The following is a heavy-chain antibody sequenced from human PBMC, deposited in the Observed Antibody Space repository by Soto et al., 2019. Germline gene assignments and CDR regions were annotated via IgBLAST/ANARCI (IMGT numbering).Heavy chain of an antibody. CDR2: IYPGDSDT. V-gene: IGHV5-51*01. CDR1: GYSFTSYW. D-gene: IGHD6-13*01. J-gene: IGHJ6*02. Sequence: GESLKISCKGSGYSFTSYWIGWVRQMPGKGLEWMGIIYPGDSDTRYSPSFQGQVTISADKSISTAYLQWSSLKASDTAMYYCARHGIAAAVEYYYGMDVWGQGTTVTVSS. CDR3: ARHGIAAAVEYYYGMDV.